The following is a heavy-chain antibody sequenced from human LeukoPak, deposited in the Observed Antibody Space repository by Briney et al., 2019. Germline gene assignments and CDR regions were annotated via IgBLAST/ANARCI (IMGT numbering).Heavy chain of an antibody. D-gene: IGHD6-19*01. V-gene: IGHV3-23*01. CDR3: ALGVQWLVTFDY. Sequence: GGSLRLSCAASGFTFSSYAMSWVRLSPGKGLEWVSAISGSGGSTYYADSVKGRFTISRDNSKNTLFLQMSSLRAEDTAVYYCALGVQWLVTFDYWGQGTLVTASS. CDR1: GFTFSSYA. CDR2: ISGSGGST. J-gene: IGHJ4*02.